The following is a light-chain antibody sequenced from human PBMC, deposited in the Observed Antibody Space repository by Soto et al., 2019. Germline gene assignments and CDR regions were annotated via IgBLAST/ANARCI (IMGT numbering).Light chain of an antibody. CDR3: SSYTSSSSWV. CDR1: SSDVGGYNY. V-gene: IGLV2-14*03. J-gene: IGLJ2*01. Sequence: QSVLTQPASVSGSPGQSITISCTGTSSDVGGYNYVSWYQHHPGKAPKVIIYDVSNRPSGVSSRFSGSKSGNTASLTISGLQAEDEDDYYCSSYTSSSSWVFGGGTKLTVL. CDR2: DVS.